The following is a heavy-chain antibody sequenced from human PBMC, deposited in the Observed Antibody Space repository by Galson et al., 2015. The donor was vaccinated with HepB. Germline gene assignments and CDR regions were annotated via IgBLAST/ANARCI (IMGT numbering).Heavy chain of an antibody. J-gene: IGHJ3*02. CDR2: ISYDGSNK. V-gene: IGHV3-30*04. Sequence: SLRLSCAASGFTFSSYAMHWVRQAPGKGLEWVAVISYDGSNKYYADSVKGRFTISRDNSKNTLYLQMNSLRAEDTAVYYCARAPSYGDYDKTAFDIWGQGTMVTVSS. CDR3: ARAPSYGDYDKTAFDI. D-gene: IGHD4-17*01. CDR1: GFTFSSYA.